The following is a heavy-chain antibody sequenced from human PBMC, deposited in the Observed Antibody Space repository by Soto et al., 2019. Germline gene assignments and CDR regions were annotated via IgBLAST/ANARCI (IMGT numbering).Heavy chain of an antibody. D-gene: IGHD3-10*01. CDR3: ARVLAFRVWHYFDY. CDR1: GFTLSSYA. Sequence: GGSLRLSCAASGFTLSSYAMHWVRQAPGKGLEWVAVISYDGSNKYYADSVKGRFTISRDNSKNTLYLQMNSLRAEDTAVYYCARVLAFRVWHYFDYWGQGTLVTVSS. CDR2: ISYDGSNK. J-gene: IGHJ4*02. V-gene: IGHV3-30-3*01.